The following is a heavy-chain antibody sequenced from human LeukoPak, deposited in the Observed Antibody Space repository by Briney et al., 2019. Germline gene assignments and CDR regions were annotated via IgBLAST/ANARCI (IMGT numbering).Heavy chain of an antibody. D-gene: IGHD6-13*01. CDR3: AKDRSNSWAFDY. J-gene: IGHJ4*02. CDR2: IRDDGSNK. CDR1: GFTFDNYG. Sequence: GGSLRPSCAASGFTFDNYGMHWVRQAPGKGLEWVAFIRDDGSNKYYADSVKGRFTISRDNSKNTLYLQMNSLRAEDTAVYYCAKDRSNSWAFDYWGQGTLVTVSS. V-gene: IGHV3-30*02.